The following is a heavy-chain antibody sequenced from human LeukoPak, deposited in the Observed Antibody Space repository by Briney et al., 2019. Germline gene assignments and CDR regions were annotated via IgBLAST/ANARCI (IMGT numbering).Heavy chain of an antibody. D-gene: IGHD6-13*01. Sequence: ASVKVSCKASGYTFTSYGISWVRQAPGQGLEWMGWISAYNGNTNYAQKLQGRVTMTTDTSTSTAYMELRSLRSDDTAVYYCARDRIAATGYRVSENWFDPWGQGTLVTVSS. J-gene: IGHJ5*02. CDR3: ARDRIAATGYRVSENWFDP. V-gene: IGHV1-18*01. CDR2: ISAYNGNT. CDR1: GYTFTSYG.